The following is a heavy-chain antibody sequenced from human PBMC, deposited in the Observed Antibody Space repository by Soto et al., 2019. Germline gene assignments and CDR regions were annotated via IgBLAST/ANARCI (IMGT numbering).Heavy chain of an antibody. CDR2: INHSGST. Sequence: SETLSLTCAVYGGTFSGYYWSWIRQPPGKGLEWIGEINHSGSTNYNPSRKSRVTISVDTSKNQFSLKLSSVIAADTAVYYCARTGRTYYDLWSGHTTLGYGMDVWRQGHTVTV. CDR1: GGTFSGYY. D-gene: IGHD3-3*01. CDR3: ARTGRTYYDLWSGHTTLGYGMDV. J-gene: IGHJ6*01. V-gene: IGHV4-34*01.